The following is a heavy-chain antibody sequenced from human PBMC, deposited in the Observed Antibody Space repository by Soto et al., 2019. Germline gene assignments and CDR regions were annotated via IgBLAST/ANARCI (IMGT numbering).Heavy chain of an antibody. D-gene: IGHD6-19*01. CDR1: GGTFSSYT. Sequence: QVQLVQSGAEVKKPGSSVKVSCKASGGTFSSYTISWVRQAPGQGLEWMGRIIPILGIANYAQKFQGRVTITAEKSTSTAYMELSSLRSEDTAVYYCARDPPYSSGWGPIANYYGMEVWGQGTTVTVSS. CDR3: ARDPPYSSGWGPIANYYGMEV. V-gene: IGHV1-69*08. J-gene: IGHJ6*02. CDR2: IIPILGIA.